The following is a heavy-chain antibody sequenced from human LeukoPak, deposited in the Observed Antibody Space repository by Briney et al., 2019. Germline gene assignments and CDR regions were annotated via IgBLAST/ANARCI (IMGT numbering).Heavy chain of an antibody. V-gene: IGHV4-31*03. CDR1: GGSISSSNYY. J-gene: IGHJ3*02. CDR3: ARVAAAANSAFDI. D-gene: IGHD6-13*01. Sequence: SETLSLTCIVPGGSISSSNYYWAWIRQHPGKGLEWIGYIYYSGSTYYNPSLKSRVTISVDTSKNQFSLKLSSVTAADTAVYYCARVAAAANSAFDIWGQGTMVTVSS. CDR2: IYYSGST.